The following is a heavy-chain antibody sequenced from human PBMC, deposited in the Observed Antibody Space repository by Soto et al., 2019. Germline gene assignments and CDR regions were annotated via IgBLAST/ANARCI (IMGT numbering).Heavy chain of an antibody. CDR2: IYDSGST. Sequence: QVQLQESGPGLLKPSQTLSLTCTVSSGSISSGGYYWSWIRQHPGKGLEWIGYIYDSGSTYYNPSLKSRVTISVDTSKNQFSLKLSSVTAADTAVYYCARGIIAARPDFDYWGQGTLVTVSS. D-gene: IGHD6-6*01. V-gene: IGHV4-31*03. J-gene: IGHJ4*02. CDR3: ARGIIAARPDFDY. CDR1: SGSISSGGYY.